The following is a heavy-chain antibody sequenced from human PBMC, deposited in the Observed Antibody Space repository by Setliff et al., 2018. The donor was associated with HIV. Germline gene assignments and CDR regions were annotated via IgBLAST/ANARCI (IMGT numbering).Heavy chain of an antibody. D-gene: IGHD2-2*01. J-gene: IGHJ4*02. CDR2: INHSGST. CDR1: GGSFSGYY. Sequence: SETLSLTCAVYGGSFSGYYWSWIRQPPGKGLEWIGEINHSGSTNYNPSLKSRVTISVDTSKNQFSLKLSSVTAADMAVYYCSRVGYCSSTSCPLGYWGQGTLVTVSS. CDR3: SRVGYCSSTSCPLGY. V-gene: IGHV4-34*01.